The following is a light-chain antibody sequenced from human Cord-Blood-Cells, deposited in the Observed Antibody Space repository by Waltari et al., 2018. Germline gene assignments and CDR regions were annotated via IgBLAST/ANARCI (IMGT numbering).Light chain of an antibody. CDR2: GKN. J-gene: IGLJ1*01. CDR1: RLRSYY. CDR3: NSRDSSGNHP. V-gene: IGLV3-19*01. Sequence: SSELTQDPAVSVALGQTVRITCQGDRLRSYYASWYQQKTGQDPVLVIYGKNNRPSVIPDRFSGSSSGNTASLTITGAQAEDEADYYCNSRDSSGNHPFGTGTKVTVL.